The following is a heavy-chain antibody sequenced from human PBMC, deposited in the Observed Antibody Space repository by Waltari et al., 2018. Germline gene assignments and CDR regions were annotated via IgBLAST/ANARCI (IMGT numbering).Heavy chain of an antibody. V-gene: IGHV3-21*01. CDR3: VSGGWGFYFDY. CDR1: GSRFSRYS. J-gene: IGHJ4*02. D-gene: IGHD7-27*01. Sequence: EVQLVESGGGLVKPGGSWGPSCGSSGSRFSRYSMSWVRQAPGKGLEWVSSISSSTTYIHYADSVKGRFTISRDNAKNSLYLQMNSLRVEDTAVYYCVSGGWGFYFDYWGQGTVVTVSS. CDR2: ISSSTTYI.